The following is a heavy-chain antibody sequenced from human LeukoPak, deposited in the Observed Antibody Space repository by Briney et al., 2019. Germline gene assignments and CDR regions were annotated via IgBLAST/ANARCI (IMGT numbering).Heavy chain of an antibody. CDR3: ARGVLLDDY. J-gene: IGHJ4*02. D-gene: IGHD3-10*01. V-gene: IGHV3-48*02. CDR2: ISGSSSTI. Sequence: GGSLRLSCAASGFSFRTYSMNWVRQAPGKGLEWVAYISGSSSTIYYADSVKGRFTISRDNAKNSLYLQMNSLRDEDTAVYYCARGVLLDDYWGQGTLVTVSS. CDR1: GFSFRTYS.